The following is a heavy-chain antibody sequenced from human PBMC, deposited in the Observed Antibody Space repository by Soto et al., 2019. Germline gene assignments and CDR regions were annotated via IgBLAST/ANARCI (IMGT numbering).Heavy chain of an antibody. V-gene: IGHV3-30-3*01. CDR3: ARESSLVGYFYGMAV. D-gene: IGHD6-6*01. Sequence: QVQLVESGGGVVQPGRSLRLSCAASGFTFSSYAMHWVRQAPGKGLEWVAVISYDGSNKYYADSLKGRLTISRDNSKNTLYLQMNSLRAEDTAVYYCARESSLVGYFYGMAVWGQGTTVTVSS. CDR2: ISYDGSNK. J-gene: IGHJ6*02. CDR1: GFTFSSYA.